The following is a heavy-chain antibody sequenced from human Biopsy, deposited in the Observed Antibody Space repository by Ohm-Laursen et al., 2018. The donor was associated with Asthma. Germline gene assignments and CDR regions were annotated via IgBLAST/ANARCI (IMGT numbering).Heavy chain of an antibody. CDR2: ISYDGSSI. V-gene: IGHV3-30*03. Sequence: SLRLSCTASGFTVSTNGMSWVRQPPGKGLEWVAVISYDGSSIYYADSVKGRLTISRDNSKNTLSLQMNSLTAEDTAVYYCAREGVAGTHIEDWGQGTLVTVSS. CDR3: AREGVAGTHIED. J-gene: IGHJ4*02. D-gene: IGHD6-19*01. CDR1: GFTVSTNG.